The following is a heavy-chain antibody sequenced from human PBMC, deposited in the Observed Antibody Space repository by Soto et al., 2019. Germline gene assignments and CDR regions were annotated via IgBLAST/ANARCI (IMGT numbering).Heavy chain of an antibody. J-gene: IGHJ3*02. Sequence: VQLQESGPGLVKPSETLSLTCTVSGGSITNFYWSWIRQPPGKRLEWIGYIYYSGDTNYNPSLKSRVTMSVDTSTNQVSLHLASVTSADTAVYYCARQPPATAAFDIWGPGTMVTVSS. D-gene: IGHD5-12*01. CDR3: ARQPPATAAFDI. V-gene: IGHV4-59*08. CDR1: GGSITNFY. CDR2: IYYSGDT.